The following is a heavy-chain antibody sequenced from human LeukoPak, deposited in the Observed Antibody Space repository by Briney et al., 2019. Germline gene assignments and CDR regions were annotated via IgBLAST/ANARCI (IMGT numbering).Heavy chain of an antibody. Sequence: SETLSLTCTVSGGSISSYYWSWLRQPPGKGLEWIGYIYYSGSTNYNPSLKSRVTISVDTSHHQFSLKLSSVTAADTAVYYCARDRPPLKYGTGGMDVWGQGTTVTVSS. CDR1: GGSISSYY. CDR3: ARDRPPLKYGTGGMDV. CDR2: IYYSGST. D-gene: IGHD1-26*01. V-gene: IGHV4-59*01. J-gene: IGHJ6*02.